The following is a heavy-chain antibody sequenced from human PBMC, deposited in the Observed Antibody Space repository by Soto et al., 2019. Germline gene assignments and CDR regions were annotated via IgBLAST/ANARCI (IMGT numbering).Heavy chain of an antibody. CDR3: ARSPQVGATIDYFAY. CDR1: GFTFSNYG. D-gene: IGHD1-26*01. CDR2: TWYDGSNK. J-gene: IGHJ4*02. Sequence: QVQPVESGGGAVQPGRSLRLSCAASGFTFSNYGMHWVRQAPGKGLEWVAVTWYDGSNKHYADSVKGRFTISRDNSKNTLYLQMSSLRPEDTAVYYCARSPQVGATIDYFAYWGQGTLVTVSS. V-gene: IGHV3-33*01.